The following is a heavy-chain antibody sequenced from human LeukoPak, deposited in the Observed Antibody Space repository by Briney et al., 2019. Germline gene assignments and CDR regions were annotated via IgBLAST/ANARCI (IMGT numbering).Heavy chain of an antibody. D-gene: IGHD6-19*01. Sequence: GRSLRLPCAASGFTFSSYGMHWVRQAPGKGLEWVAVIWYDGSNKYYADSVKGRFTISRDNSKNTLYLQMNSLRAEDTAVYYCAKDHEQWLGQDYFDYWGQGTLVTVSS. J-gene: IGHJ4*02. V-gene: IGHV3-33*06. CDR1: GFTFSSYG. CDR3: AKDHEQWLGQDYFDY. CDR2: IWYDGSNK.